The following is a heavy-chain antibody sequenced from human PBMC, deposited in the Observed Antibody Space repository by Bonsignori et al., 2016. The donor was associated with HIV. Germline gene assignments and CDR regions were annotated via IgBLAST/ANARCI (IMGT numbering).Heavy chain of an antibody. CDR2: ISGYNGDT. D-gene: IGHD3-22*01. CDR3: ARAKAIYYDTTSGGDYDAFDI. V-gene: IGHV1-18*01. Sequence: WVRQAPGQGLEWMGWISGYNGDTNYEQRFQGRVTMTTDTSTSTAYMELRSLRSDDTAVYYCARAKAIYYDTTSGGDYDAFDIWGQGTMVTVSS. J-gene: IGHJ3*02.